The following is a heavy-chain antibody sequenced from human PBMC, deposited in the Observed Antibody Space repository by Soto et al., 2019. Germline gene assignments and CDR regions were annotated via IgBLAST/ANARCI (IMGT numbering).Heavy chain of an antibody. CDR1: GFTFSSYA. J-gene: IGHJ6*02. CDR2: ISGSGGST. CDR3: AKDSVRCSGGSCYLYYYYGMDV. Sequence: GGSLRLSCAASGFTFSSYAMSWVRQAPGKGLEWVSAISGSGGSTYYADSVKGRFTISRDNSKNTLYLQMNSLRAEDTAVYYCAKDSVRCSGGSCYLYYYYGMDVWGQGTTVTVSS. V-gene: IGHV3-23*01. D-gene: IGHD2-15*01.